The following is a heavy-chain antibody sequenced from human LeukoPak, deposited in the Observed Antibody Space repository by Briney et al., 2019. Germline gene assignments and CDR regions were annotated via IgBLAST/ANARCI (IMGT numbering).Heavy chain of an antibody. Sequence: GGSLRLSCAASGFTVSSNYMSWVRQAPGKGLEWVSVIYSGGSTYYADSVKGRFTISRDNSKNTLYLQMNSLRAEDTAVYYCAGALGFGVPPPGYWGQGTLVTVSS. J-gene: IGHJ4*02. CDR2: IYSGGST. V-gene: IGHV3-66*02. CDR1: GFTVSSNY. D-gene: IGHD3-10*01. CDR3: AGALGFGVPPPGY.